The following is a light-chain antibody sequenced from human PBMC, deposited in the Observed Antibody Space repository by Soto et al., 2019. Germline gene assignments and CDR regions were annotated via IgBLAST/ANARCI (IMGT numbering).Light chain of an antibody. J-gene: IGKJ5*01. CDR3: QQSFTTPS. V-gene: IGKV1-39*01. Sequence: DIQMTQSPSSLSASVGDRVNITFRASQTVSSYLIWYQQKPGTVPKLLIYATSNLQSGVPSRFSGRGFGTDFTLTISSLQPEDFATYYCQQSFTTPSFGQGTRLENK. CDR1: QTVSSY. CDR2: ATS.